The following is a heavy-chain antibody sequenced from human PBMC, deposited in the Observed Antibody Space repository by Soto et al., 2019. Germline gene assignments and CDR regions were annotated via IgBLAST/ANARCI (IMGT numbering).Heavy chain of an antibody. CDR1: GGSFSGYY. J-gene: IGHJ4*02. D-gene: IGHD4-17*01. CDR2: INHSGST. CDR3: ASFNVALYGDNSVYDY. Sequence: SETLSLTCAVYGGSFSGYYWSWIRQPPGKGLEWIGEINHSGSTNYNPSLKSRVTISVDTSKNQFSLKLSSVTAADTAVYYCASFNVALYGDNSVYDYWGQGTLVTVSS. V-gene: IGHV4-34*01.